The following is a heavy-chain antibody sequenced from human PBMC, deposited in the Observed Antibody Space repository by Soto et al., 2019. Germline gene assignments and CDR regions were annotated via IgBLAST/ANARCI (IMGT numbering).Heavy chain of an antibody. D-gene: IGHD1-26*01. V-gene: IGHV3-53*04. Sequence: GGSLRLSCAASGFTVSSNYMSWVRQAPGKGLEWLSVIYTDDSAYYADSVKGRFTISRHNSKNTLYLQMNSLRAEDTAVYYCARDVSGFRGRHYFAHFNYWGQGALVTVSS. CDR3: ARDVSGFRGRHYFAHFNY. CDR1: GFTVSSNY. CDR2: IYTDDSA. J-gene: IGHJ4*02.